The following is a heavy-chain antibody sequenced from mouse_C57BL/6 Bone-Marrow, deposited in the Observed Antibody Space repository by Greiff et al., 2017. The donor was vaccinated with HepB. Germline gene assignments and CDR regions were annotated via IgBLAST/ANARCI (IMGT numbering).Heavy chain of an antibody. V-gene: IGHV14-4*01. Sequence: EVQLQESGAELVRPGASVKLSCTASGFNIKDDYMHWVKQRPEQGLEWIGWLDPENGDTEYDSKFQGKAPITADTSSNTAYLQLSSLTSEDTAVYYCTTLTYYGSSYGYFDVWGTGTTVTVSS. J-gene: IGHJ1*03. CDR2: LDPENGDT. D-gene: IGHD1-1*01. CDR3: TTLTYYGSSYGYFDV. CDR1: GFNIKDDY.